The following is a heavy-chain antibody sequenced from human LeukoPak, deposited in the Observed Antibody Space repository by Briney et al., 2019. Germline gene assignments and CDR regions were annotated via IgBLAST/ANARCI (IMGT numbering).Heavy chain of an antibody. V-gene: IGHV3-30*13. CDR1: GFTFSAYG. Sequence: GGSLRLSCPASGFTFSAYGMHWVRQVPGKGPEWVAGISPEGNYKHYADSVRDRVSISRDNSMYIMLLHMQSLRPEDPAVYFCAKEAGRHDAFDIWGPGTGVTVSS. D-gene: IGHD6-6*01. CDR2: ISPEGNYK. J-gene: IGHJ3*02. CDR3: AKEAGRHDAFDI.